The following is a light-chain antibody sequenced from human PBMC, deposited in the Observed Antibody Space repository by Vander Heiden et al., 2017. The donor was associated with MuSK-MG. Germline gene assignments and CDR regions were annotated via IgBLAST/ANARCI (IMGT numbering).Light chain of an antibody. CDR3: QVWDSSSDHPYV. J-gene: IGLJ1*01. V-gene: IGLV3-21*02. CDR1: TIGCNS. CDR2: AAS. Sequence: SYVLTQPPSVSVAPGPTANITCGGNTIGCNSVHWYQQKPGQAPVLVVYAASDRASGIPELFSASRSGYTATRTISRVGAGDEADYYCQVWDSSSDHPYVFGTGTKVTVL.